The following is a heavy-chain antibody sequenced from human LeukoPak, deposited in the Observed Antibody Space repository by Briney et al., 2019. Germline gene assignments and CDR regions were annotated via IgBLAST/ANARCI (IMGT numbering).Heavy chain of an antibody. CDR1: GDSFSDYY. CDR3: ARAMRWTSGPVELGWFDR. Sequence: SETLSLACSFFGDSFSDYYWTWIRRPPGGRLEWIGHIYFRGSTKYNPSLKNRVTISVDTSKNQVYLTLTSVTAADTAVYYCARAMRWTSGPVELGWFDRWGQGTLVTVSS. V-gene: IGHV4-59*01. D-gene: IGHD1-1*01. CDR2: IYFRGST. J-gene: IGHJ5*02.